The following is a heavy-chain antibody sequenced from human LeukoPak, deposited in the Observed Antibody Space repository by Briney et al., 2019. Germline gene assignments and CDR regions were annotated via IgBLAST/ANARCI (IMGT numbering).Heavy chain of an antibody. CDR1: GFTFSSYW. CDR2: ISGSGGST. Sequence: GGSLRLSCAASGFTFSSYWMSWVRQAPGKGLEWVSAISGSGGSTYYADSVKGRFTISRDNSKNTLYLQMNSLRAEDTAVYYCAKRYFDWLQAFDIWGQGTMVTVSS. CDR3: AKRYFDWLQAFDI. D-gene: IGHD3-9*01. V-gene: IGHV3-23*01. J-gene: IGHJ3*02.